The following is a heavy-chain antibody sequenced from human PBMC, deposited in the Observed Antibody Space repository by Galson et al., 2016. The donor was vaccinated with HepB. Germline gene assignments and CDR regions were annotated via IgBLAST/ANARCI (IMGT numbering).Heavy chain of an antibody. CDR2: ITSDGSST. V-gene: IGHV3-74*01. J-gene: IGHJ5*02. D-gene: IGHD3-10*01. Sequence: SLRLSCAASGFTLSNYWMHWVRQAPGKGLVWVSRITSDGSSTTYAEFVEGRFTISGDNAKNTLYLQMNRLRAEDTAVYYCARDRGVSTPPDPWGQGTLVTVSS. CDR3: ARDRGVSTPPDP. CDR1: GFTLSNYW.